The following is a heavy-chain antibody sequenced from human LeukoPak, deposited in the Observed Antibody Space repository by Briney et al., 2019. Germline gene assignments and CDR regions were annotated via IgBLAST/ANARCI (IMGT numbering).Heavy chain of an antibody. D-gene: IGHD3-10*01. CDR1: RFTFSSYA. V-gene: IGHV3-23*01. CDR3: AKDPGAYYGSGSYLSD. J-gene: IGHJ4*02. CDR2: ISGSGGST. Sequence: GGSLRLSCAASRFTFSSYAMNWVRQAPGKGLEWVSAISGSGGSTYYADSVKGRFTISRDNSKNTLYLQMNSLRAEDTAVYYCAKDPGAYYGSGSYLSDWGQGTLVTVSP.